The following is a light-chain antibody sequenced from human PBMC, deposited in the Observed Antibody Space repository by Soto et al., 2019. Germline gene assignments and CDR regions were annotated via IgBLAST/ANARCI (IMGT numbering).Light chain of an antibody. CDR2: GAS. CDR3: QQRSNWPSIT. Sequence: EILMTQSPASLSVSPGGSITVACRFSESVSSKLAWYQQKPGQAPRLLIYGASSRAPGIPARFSGSGTGTDFTLTISSLEPEDSAVYHCQQRSNWPSITFGQGTRLEIK. V-gene: IGKV3D-11*02. J-gene: IGKJ5*01. CDR1: ESVSSK.